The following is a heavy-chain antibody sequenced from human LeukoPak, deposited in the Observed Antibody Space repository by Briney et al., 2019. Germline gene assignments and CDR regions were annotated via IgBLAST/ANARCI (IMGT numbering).Heavy chain of an antibody. V-gene: IGHV3-13*01. CDR3: ATSLGPYYDFWSGYYPRGYYGMDV. D-gene: IGHD3-3*01. Sequence: GGSLRLSCAASGFTFSSYDMHWVRHATGKGLEWVSAIGTAGDTYYPGSVKGRFTISRENAKNSLYLQMNSLRAEDTAVYYCATSLGPYYDFWSGYYPRGYYGMDVWGQGTTVTVSS. CDR2: IGTAGDT. CDR1: GFTFSSYD. J-gene: IGHJ6*02.